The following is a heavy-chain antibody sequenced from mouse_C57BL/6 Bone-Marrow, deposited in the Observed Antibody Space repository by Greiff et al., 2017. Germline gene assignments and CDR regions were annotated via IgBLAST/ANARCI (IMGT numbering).Heavy chain of an antibody. Sequence: QVQLQQSGAELMKPGASVKLSCKATGYTFPGYWIEWVKQRPGHGLEWIGELLPGSGSTNYNEKFKGKATFTADTSSNTAYMQLSSLTTEDSAIYYCARAPYYGSSYGYAMDYWGQGTSVTVSS. V-gene: IGHV1-9*01. CDR1: GYTFPGYW. CDR2: LLPGSGST. CDR3: ARAPYYGSSYGYAMDY. D-gene: IGHD1-1*01. J-gene: IGHJ4*01.